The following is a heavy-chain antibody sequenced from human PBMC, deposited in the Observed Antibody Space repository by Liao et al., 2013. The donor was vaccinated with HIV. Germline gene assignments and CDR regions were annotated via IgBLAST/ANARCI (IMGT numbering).Heavy chain of an antibody. CDR3: ARESGDFWSGYPFDY. J-gene: IGHJ4*02. D-gene: IGHD3-3*01. CDR1: GGSISNYY. Sequence: QVQLQESGPGLVKPSETLSLICTVSGGSISNYYWTWIRQPAGKGLEWIGRIYTSGSTNYNPSLKSRVTMSVDTSKNQFSLKLSSVTAADTAVYYCARESGDFWSGYPFDYWGQGTLVTVSS. V-gene: IGHV4-4*07. CDR2: IYTSGST.